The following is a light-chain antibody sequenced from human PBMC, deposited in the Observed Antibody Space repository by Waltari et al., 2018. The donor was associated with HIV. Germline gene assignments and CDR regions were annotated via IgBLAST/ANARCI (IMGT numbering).Light chain of an antibody. CDR2: GAS. CDR1: QNLNSN. CDR3: QHYHNWPPYT. V-gene: IGKV3-15*01. J-gene: IGKJ2*01. Sequence: EIVMPQSPATLSVSPGERATLPCRASQNLNSNLAWYQQKPGQAPRPLIYGASTRATGIPARFSGSGSGTEFTLTISSLQSEDFAVFYCQHYHNWPPYTFGQGTKLEIK.